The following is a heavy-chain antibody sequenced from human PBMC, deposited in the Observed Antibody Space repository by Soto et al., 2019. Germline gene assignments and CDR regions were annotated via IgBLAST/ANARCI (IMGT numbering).Heavy chain of an antibody. D-gene: IGHD5-12*01. J-gene: IGHJ6*02. CDR1: GGTFSSYA. V-gene: IGHV1-69*13. CDR2: IIPIFGTA. CDR3: AGESRDGYNYRPRYYYGMDV. Sequence: GASVKVSCKASGGTFSSYAISWVRQAPGQGLEWMGGIIPIFGTANYAQKFQGRVTITADESTSTAYMELSSLRSEDTAVYYCAGESRDGYNYRPRYYYGMDVWGQGTTVTVSS.